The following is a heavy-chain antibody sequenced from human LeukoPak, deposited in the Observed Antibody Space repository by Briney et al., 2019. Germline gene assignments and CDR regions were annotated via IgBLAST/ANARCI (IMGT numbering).Heavy chain of an antibody. CDR1: GFTFSSYG. D-gene: IGHD4-11*01. CDR2: IWYDGSNK. CDR3: ARDLQDYYYYGMDV. V-gene: IGHV3-33*01. J-gene: IGHJ6*02. Sequence: GVSLRLSCAAPGFTFSSYGMHWVRQAPGKGLEWVAVIWYDGSNKYYADSVKDPFTISRDNSKKSLYLQMNSLRAEDTAVYYCARDLQDYYYYGMDVWGQGTTVTVSS.